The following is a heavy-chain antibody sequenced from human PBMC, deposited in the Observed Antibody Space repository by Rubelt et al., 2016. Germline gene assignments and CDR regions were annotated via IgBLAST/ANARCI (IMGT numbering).Heavy chain of an antibody. CDR2: TYYSGST. CDR3: ARDLGDCSDGSCYGGFDP. D-gene: IGHD2-15*01. J-gene: IGHJ5*02. Sequence: QVQLQESGPGLVKPSETLSLTCTVSGGSISSYYWSWIRQPPGKGLEWVGYTYYSGSTNYNPSLKSRVTISVETWKNQFSLKLNFGTAADTAVYFCARDLGDCSDGSCYGGFDPWGQGILVTVSS. V-gene: IGHV4-59*01. CDR1: GGSISSYY.